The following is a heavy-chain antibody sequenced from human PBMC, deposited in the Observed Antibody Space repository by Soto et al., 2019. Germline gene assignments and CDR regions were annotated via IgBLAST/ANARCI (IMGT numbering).Heavy chain of an antibody. J-gene: IGHJ5*02. V-gene: IGHV4-59*01. CDR3: ARDHRAWFDP. CDR2: TYYSGST. D-gene: IGHD3-10*01. CDR1: GGSISSYY. Sequence: SETLSLTCTVSGGSISSYYWSWIRQPPGKGLEWIGYTYYSGSTNYNPSLKSRVTISVDTSKNQFSLKLSSVTAADTAVYYCARDHRAWFDPWGQEPWSPSPQ.